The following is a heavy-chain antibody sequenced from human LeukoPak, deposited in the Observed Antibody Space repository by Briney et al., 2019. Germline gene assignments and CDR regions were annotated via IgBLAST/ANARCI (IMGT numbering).Heavy chain of an antibody. Sequence: GGSLRLSCAASGFTFSSYAMSWVRQAPGKGLEWVSAISGSGGSTYYADSVKGRFTISRDNSKNTLYLQMNSLRAEDTAVYYCAKGSGWEMSYYYYYMDVWGKGTTVTISS. CDR2: ISGSGGST. J-gene: IGHJ6*03. V-gene: IGHV3-23*01. D-gene: IGHD1-26*01. CDR1: GFTFSSYA. CDR3: AKGSGWEMSYYYYYMDV.